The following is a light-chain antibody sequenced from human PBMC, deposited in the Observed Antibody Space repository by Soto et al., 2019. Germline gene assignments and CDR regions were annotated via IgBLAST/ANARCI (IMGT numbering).Light chain of an antibody. J-gene: IGKJ5*01. V-gene: IGKV1-5*01. Sequence: DIPLSQSPSTLSADDGDSDTIPCRASQNIRNLLAWYQQKPGKAPKPLIYDASTLKTGVPSRFSGSGSGSEFNFTITGLQPDDFATYFCQQSNTYSPFGQGTRLAI. CDR3: QQSNTYSP. CDR1: QNIRNL. CDR2: DAS.